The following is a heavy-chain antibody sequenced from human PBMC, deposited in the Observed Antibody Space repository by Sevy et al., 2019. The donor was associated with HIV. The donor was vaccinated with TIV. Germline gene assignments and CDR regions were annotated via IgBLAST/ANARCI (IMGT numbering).Heavy chain of an antibody. CDR2: ISGSGGST. V-gene: IGHV3-23*01. CDR1: GFTFSSYA. J-gene: IGHJ6*02. CDR3: AKEGSSGWDYYYGMDV. D-gene: IGHD6-19*01. Sequence: GGSLRLSCAASGFTFSSYAMSWVRQAPGKGLEWVSAISGSGGSTYYADSVKGRFTISRDNSKNTLYQQMNSLRAEDTAVYYCAKEGSSGWDYYYGMDVWGQGTTVTVSS.